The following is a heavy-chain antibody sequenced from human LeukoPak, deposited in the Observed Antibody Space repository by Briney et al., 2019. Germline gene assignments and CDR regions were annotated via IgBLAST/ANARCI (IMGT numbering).Heavy chain of an antibody. CDR2: INHSGST. Sequence: PSETMSLTCAVYGGSFSGYYWSWIRQPPGKGLEWIGEINHSGSTNYNPSLKSRVTISVDTSKNQFSLKLSSVTAADTAVYYCARKTAAEYFDYWGQGTLVTVSS. J-gene: IGHJ4*02. CDR3: ARKTAAEYFDY. D-gene: IGHD2-2*01. CDR1: GGSFSGYY. V-gene: IGHV4-34*01.